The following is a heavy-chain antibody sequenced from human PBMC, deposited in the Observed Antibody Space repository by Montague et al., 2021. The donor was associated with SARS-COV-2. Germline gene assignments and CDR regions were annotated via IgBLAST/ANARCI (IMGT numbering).Heavy chain of an antibody. D-gene: IGHD6-19*01. CDR1: GFTVSSNY. CDR3: ARAPGSSYSSGWYDYYYGMDV. CDR2: IYSGSGST. Sequence: SLRLSCAASGFTVSSNYMSWVRQAPGKGLEWVSVIYSGSGSTYYADSVKGRFTISRDISKNTLYLQMNSLRAEDPAVYYCARAPGSSYSSGWYDYYYGMDVWGQGSTVTVSS. J-gene: IGHJ6*02. V-gene: IGHV3-66*01.